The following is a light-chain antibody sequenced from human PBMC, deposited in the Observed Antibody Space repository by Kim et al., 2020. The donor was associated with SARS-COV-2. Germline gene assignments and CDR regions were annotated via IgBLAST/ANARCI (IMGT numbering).Light chain of an antibody. CDR3: SSYAGSNNLV. J-gene: IGLJ3*02. CDR2: EVT. CDR1: SSDVGGYNY. Sequence: GQSVTISCTGTSSDVGGYNYVSWYQQHPGKAPHLMVYEVTRRPSGVPDRFSGSKSGNTASLTVSGLQAEDEADYYCSSYAGSNNLVFGGGTKLTVL. V-gene: IGLV2-8*01.